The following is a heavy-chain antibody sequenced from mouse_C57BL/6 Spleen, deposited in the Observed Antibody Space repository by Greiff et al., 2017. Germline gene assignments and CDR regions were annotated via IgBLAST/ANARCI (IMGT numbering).Heavy chain of an antibody. Sequence: QVQLQQPGAELVKPGASVKLSCKASGYTFTSYWITWVKQRPGQGLEWIGDIYPGSGSTNYNEKFKSKATLTVDTSSSTAYMQLSSLTSEDSAVDYYAREGYGSGEAWFAYWGQGTLVTVSA. CDR3: AREGYGSGEAWFAY. D-gene: IGHD2-1*01. V-gene: IGHV1-55*01. CDR2: IYPGSGST. CDR1: GYTFTSYW. J-gene: IGHJ3*01.